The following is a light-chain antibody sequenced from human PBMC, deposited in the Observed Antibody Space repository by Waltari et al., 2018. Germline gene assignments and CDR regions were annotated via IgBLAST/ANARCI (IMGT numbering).Light chain of an antibody. CDR1: QSVLYCSNNKNQ. Sequence: DIVMTQSPESLAVSLGERATINCKSSQSVLYCSNNKNQLAWYQQKPGQPPKLLLYWASTRESGVPDRFSGSGSETDFTLTISSLQAEDVAVYYCHQYYSTPFTFGQGTKLEIK. CDR3: HQYYSTPFT. CDR2: WAS. J-gene: IGKJ2*01. V-gene: IGKV4-1*01.